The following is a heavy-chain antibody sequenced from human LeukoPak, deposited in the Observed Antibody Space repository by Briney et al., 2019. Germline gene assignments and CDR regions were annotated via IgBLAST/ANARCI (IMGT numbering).Heavy chain of an antibody. CDR2: IYYIGNT. CDR1: GGSISSYY. D-gene: IGHD1-1*01. J-gene: IGHJ4*02. CDR3: ARLLYNWNGIDY. V-gene: IGHV4-39*01. Sequence: SETLSLTCTVSGGSISSYYWGWIRQPPGKGLEWIGTIYYIGNTYYNPSLQSRVTISVDTSKNQFSLKLTSVTAADTAVFYCARLLYNWNGIDYWGQGTLVTVSS.